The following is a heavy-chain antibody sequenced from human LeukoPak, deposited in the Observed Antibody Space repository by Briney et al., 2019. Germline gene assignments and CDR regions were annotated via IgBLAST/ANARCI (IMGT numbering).Heavy chain of an antibody. CDR1: GFTFSDHS. CDR2: SRNKANSDTT. D-gene: IGHD4-23*01. V-gene: IGHV3-72*01. J-gene: IGHJ3*02. CDR3: ASSHHGGNEDAFDI. Sequence: PGGSLLLSCAASGFTFSDHSMDWVRQAPGKGLQWVGRSRNKANSDTTEYAASVKGRFTISRDDSKNSLYLQMNSLMTEDTAVYYCASSHHGGNEDAFDIWGQGTMVTVSS.